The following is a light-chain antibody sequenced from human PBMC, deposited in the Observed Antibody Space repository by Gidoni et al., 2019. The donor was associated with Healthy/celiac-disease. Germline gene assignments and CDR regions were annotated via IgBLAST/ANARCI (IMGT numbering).Light chain of an antibody. Sequence: DIQMTQSPSTLSASVGDRVTITCRASQSISSWLAWYQQQPGKAPKLLIYKASSLESGVPSRFSGSGSGTEFTLTISSLQPDDFATYYCQQYNSWTFXQXTKVXIK. CDR1: QSISSW. CDR2: KAS. V-gene: IGKV1-5*03. CDR3: QQYNSWT. J-gene: IGKJ1*01.